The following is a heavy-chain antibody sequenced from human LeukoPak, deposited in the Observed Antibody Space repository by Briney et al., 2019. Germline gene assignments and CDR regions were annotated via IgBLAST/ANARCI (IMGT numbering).Heavy chain of an antibody. D-gene: IGHD3-10*01. CDR1: GGSFSSGSYY. CDR3: ASFARVRGVIIPDY. Sequence: SETLSLTCTVSGGSFSSGSYYWSWIPQPPGKGLEWIVYIYYSGSTNYNRSLKSRVTISVDTSKNQFSLKLSSVTAADTAVYYCASFARVRGVIIPDYWGQGTLVTVSS. J-gene: IGHJ4*02. V-gene: IGHV4-61*01. CDR2: IYYSGST.